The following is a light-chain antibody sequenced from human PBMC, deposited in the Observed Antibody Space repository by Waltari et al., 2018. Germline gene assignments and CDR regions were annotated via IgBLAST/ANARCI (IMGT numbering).Light chain of an antibody. Sequence: EIVLPQSPGTLSLSLGERATLSCRASQSVSRALTWYQQKPGQAPRRLIYGASTRATGIPDRFSGSGSGTDFSLTRSRLVPDDFAVYCCQRYLRLPVTFGQGTTVEI. CDR2: GAS. CDR1: QSVSRA. CDR3: QRYLRLPVT. V-gene: IGKV3-20*01. J-gene: IGKJ1*01.